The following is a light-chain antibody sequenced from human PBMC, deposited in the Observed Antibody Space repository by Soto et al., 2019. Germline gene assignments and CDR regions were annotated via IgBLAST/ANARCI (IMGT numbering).Light chain of an antibody. V-gene: IGKV3D-15*01. CDR2: GAS. J-gene: IGKJ3*01. CDR1: QSVSSN. Sequence: EIVMTQSPATLSVSPGERATLSCRASQSVSSNLAWYQQKPGQAPRLLIYGASTRATGIPARFSGSGSGTEFTLTISSLLSEDFAVYSCQQYNNWPFTFGPGTKVDIK. CDR3: QQYNNWPFT.